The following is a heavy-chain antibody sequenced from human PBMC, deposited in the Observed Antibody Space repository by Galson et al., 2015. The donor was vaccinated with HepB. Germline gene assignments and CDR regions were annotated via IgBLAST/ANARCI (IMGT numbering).Heavy chain of an antibody. CDR2: FDPEDGEI. CDR3: ATDPYSSGWLRGDY. D-gene: IGHD6-19*01. Sequence: SVKVSCKVSGYTLTKLSMHWVRQAPGKGLEWMGGFDPEDGEIIYAQKFQGRVTMTEDTSTDTAYMELSSLRSEDTAVYYCATDPYSSGWLRGDYWGQGTLVTVSS. J-gene: IGHJ4*02. CDR1: GYTLTKLS. V-gene: IGHV1-24*01.